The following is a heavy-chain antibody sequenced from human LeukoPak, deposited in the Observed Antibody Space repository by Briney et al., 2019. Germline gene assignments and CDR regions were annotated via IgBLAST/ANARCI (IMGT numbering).Heavy chain of an antibody. D-gene: IGHD2-21*02. CDR2: IYPGDSDT. J-gene: IGHJ4*02. CDR3: ARTYCGGDCYYSFFDY. CDR1: GYSFTSYW. Sequence: PGESLTISCKGSGYSFTSYWIGWVRQMPGKGLEWMGIIYPGDSDTRYSPSFQGQVTISADKSISTAYLQWSSLKASDTAMYYCARTYCGGDCYYSFFDYWGQGTLVTVSS. V-gene: IGHV5-51*03.